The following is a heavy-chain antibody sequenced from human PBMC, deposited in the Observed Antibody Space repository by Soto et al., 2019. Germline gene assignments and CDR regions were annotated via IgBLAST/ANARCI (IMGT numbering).Heavy chain of an antibody. CDR1: GGTFSSYA. CDR2: LIPIFGTA. D-gene: IGHD3-16*02. J-gene: IGHJ4*02. CDR3: ASAMERLRFGDLSHGDY. V-gene: IGHV1-69*01. Sequence: QVQLVQSGAEVKKPGSSVKVSCKASGGTFSSYAISWVRQAPGQGLEWMGGLIPIFGTANYAQKFQGRVTITADDSTSTAYMELSSLRSEDTAVYYWASAMERLRFGDLSHGDYWGQGTLVTVSS.